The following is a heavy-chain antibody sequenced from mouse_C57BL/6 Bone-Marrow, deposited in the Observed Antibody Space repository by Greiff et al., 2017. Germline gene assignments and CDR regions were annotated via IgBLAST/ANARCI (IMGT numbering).Heavy chain of an antibody. Sequence: QVQLQPSGAELARPGASVKLSCKASGYTFTSYGISWVKQRTGQGLEWIGEIYPRSGNTYYNEKFKGKATLTADKSSSTAYMELRSLTSEDSAVYFCAREDYGYDEGYFDVWGTGTTVTVSS. CDR2: IYPRSGNT. V-gene: IGHV1-81*01. CDR1: GYTFTSYG. CDR3: AREDYGYDEGYFDV. D-gene: IGHD2-2*01. J-gene: IGHJ1*03.